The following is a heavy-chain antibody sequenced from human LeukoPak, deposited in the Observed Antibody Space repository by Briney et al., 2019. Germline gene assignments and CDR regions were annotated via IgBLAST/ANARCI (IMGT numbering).Heavy chain of an antibody. D-gene: IGHD3-22*01. CDR2: IYYSGST. J-gene: IGHJ5*02. CDR1: GGSISSYY. V-gene: IGHV4-59*01. CDR3: ARDSSGYYHWFDP. Sequence: SETLSLTCTVSGGSISSYYWSWIRQPPGKGLEWIGYIYYSGSTNYNPSLKSRVTISVDTSKNQFSLKLTSVTAADTAVYYCARDSSGYYHWFDPWGQGTLVTVPS.